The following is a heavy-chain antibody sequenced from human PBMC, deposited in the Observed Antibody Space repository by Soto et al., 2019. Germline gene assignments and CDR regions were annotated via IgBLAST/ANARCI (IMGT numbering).Heavy chain of an antibody. V-gene: IGHV3-23*01. J-gene: IGHJ4*02. CDR3: AKDQGSSWYEIDY. CDR2: ISGSGGST. CDR1: GFTFSSYG. Sequence: GGSLRLSCAASGFTFSSYGMHWVRQAPGKGLEWVSTISGSGGSTYYADSVKGRFTISRDNSKNTLYLQMNSLRAEDTAVYYCAKDQGSSWYEIDYWGQGTLVTVSS. D-gene: IGHD6-13*01.